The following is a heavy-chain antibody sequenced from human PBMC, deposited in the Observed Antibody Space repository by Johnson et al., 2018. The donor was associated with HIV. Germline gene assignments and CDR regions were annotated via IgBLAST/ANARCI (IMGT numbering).Heavy chain of an antibody. J-gene: IGHJ3*02. D-gene: IGHD5-24*01. CDR1: GFTVSSYY. CDR3: AKDRDGYTLGAFDI. Sequence: VQLVESGGGVAQPGRSLRLSCAASGFTVSSYYMTWVRQAPGKGLEWISVLFSGGTTYYGDSVKGRFTISRDNSKNTLYLQMNSLRADDTAVYYCAKDRDGYTLGAFDIGGQGTMVTVSS. V-gene: IGHV3-66*01. CDR2: LFSGGTT.